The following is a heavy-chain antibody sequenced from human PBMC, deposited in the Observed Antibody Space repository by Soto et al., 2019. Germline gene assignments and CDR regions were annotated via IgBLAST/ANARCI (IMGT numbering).Heavy chain of an antibody. J-gene: IGHJ5*02. Sequence: GGSLRLSCAASGITFSSYGMHWVRQAPGKGLEWVAVISYDGSNKYYADSVKGRFTISRDNSKNTLYLQMNSLRAEDTAVYYCANDAGNNWFDPWGQGTLVTVSS. CDR3: ANDAGNNWFDP. CDR1: GITFSSYG. V-gene: IGHV3-30*18. CDR2: ISYDGSNK.